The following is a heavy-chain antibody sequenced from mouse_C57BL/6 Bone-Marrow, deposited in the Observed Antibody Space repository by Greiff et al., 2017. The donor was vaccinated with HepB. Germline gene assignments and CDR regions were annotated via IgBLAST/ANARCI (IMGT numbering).Heavy chain of an antibody. V-gene: IGHV14-4*01. CDR1: GFNIKDDY. Sequence: VQLQQSGAELVRPGASVKLSCTASGFNIKDDYMHWVKQRPEQGLEWIGWIDPENGDTEYASKFQGKATITADTSSNTAYLQLRSLTSEDAAVYCCTSWDEAYWGQGTLVTVSA. CDR2: IDPENGDT. CDR3: TSWDEAY. J-gene: IGHJ3*01. D-gene: IGHD4-1*01.